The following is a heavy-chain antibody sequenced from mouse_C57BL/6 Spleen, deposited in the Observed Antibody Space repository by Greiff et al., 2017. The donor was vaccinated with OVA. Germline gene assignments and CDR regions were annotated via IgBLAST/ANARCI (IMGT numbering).Heavy chain of an antibody. V-gene: IGHV2-2*01. CDR1: GFSFTSYG. D-gene: IGHD1-1*01. Sequence: QVQLLQSGPGLVQPSQCLSITCTVSGFSFTSYGVSWVRQSPGKGLEWLGVIWSGGSTDYNAAFISRLSISKDKSKSQVFFKMNSQQADDTAIYYGTRTNYYGRSNNYDYWGQGTTLTVSS. CDR3: TRTNYYGRSNNYDY. J-gene: IGHJ2*01. CDR2: IWSGGST.